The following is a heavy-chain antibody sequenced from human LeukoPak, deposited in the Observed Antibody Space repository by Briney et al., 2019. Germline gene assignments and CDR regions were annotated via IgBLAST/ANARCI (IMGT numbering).Heavy chain of an antibody. V-gene: IGHV1-69*04. Sequence: GSSVKVSCKASGGTFSSYAISWVRQAPGQGLEWMGRIIPIFGIANYAQKFQGRVTITADKSTSTAYMELSSLRSEDTAAYYCAREVVTTNRNWFDPWGQGTLVTVSS. J-gene: IGHJ5*02. D-gene: IGHD4-11*01. CDR2: IIPIFGIA. CDR1: GGTFSSYA. CDR3: AREVVTTNRNWFDP.